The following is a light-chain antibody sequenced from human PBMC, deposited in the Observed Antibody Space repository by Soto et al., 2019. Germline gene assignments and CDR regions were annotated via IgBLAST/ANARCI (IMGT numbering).Light chain of an antibody. CDR1: SSDVGGYNY. Sequence: QSALTQPASVSGSPGQSSTISCTGTSSDVGGYNYVSWYQQHPGKAPKLIIYDVSNRPSGVSNRFSGSKSGNTASLTISGLQAEDEADYYCSSKTSTSTFVFGTGTKVTVL. CDR3: SSKTSTSTFV. V-gene: IGLV2-14*01. CDR2: DVS. J-gene: IGLJ1*01.